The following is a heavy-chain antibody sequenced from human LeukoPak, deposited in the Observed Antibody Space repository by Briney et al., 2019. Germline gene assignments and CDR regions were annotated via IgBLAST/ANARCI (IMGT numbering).Heavy chain of an antibody. CDR2: INHRGNS. D-gene: IGHD1-26*01. CDR3: ARKAVGETSNYFDY. V-gene: IGHV4-34*01. CDR1: GGSFSGNY. J-gene: IGHJ4*02. Sequence: SETLSLTCAVYGGSFSGNYWIWIRQPPGEGLEWIGEINHRGNSNYNPSLKSRVSTSVDTSKNQFSLNLRYVTAADTAVYYCARKAVGETSNYFDYWGQGTLVTVSS.